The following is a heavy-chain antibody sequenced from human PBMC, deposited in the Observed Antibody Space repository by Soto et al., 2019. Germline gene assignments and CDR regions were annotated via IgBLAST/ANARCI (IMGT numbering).Heavy chain of an antibody. CDR2: IYNDGTT. J-gene: IGHJ6*02. D-gene: IGHD3-10*01. Sequence: GGSLRLSCPPAGLSARNNYMSWVRQAPGMGLEWVSVIYNDGTTYNADSVKGRFTISRDTSKNTLSLQMDSLRAENTAVYYCVRPLPSGRNYGMDVWGQGTKVTVSS. CDR3: VRPLPSGRNYGMDV. V-gene: IGHV3-53*01. CDR1: GLSARNNY.